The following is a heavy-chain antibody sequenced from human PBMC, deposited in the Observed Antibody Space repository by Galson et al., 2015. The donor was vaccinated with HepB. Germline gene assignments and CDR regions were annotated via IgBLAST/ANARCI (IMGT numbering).Heavy chain of an antibody. CDR1: GFNVSNSG. V-gene: IGHV3-33*01. Sequence: SLRLSCAASGFNVSNSGMHWVRQAPGKGLEWVAVIWSDGNNQYYGDSVKGRFTISRDNSKNTLSLQMNSLGVEDTAVYYCARDSGQGSTWLYFFDYWGQGTLVTVSS. D-gene: IGHD6-13*01. J-gene: IGHJ4*02. CDR2: IWSDGNNQ. CDR3: ARDSGQGSTWLYFFDY.